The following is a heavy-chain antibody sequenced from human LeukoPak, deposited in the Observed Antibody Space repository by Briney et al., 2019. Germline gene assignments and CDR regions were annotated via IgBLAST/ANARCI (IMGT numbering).Heavy chain of an antibody. Sequence: GGSLRLSCAASELTFSSYGMSWVRQAPGKGLEWVSGINWNGGSTGYADSVKGRFTISRDNAKNSLYLQMNSLRAEDTALYYCARESSSTRIDAFDIWGQGTMVTVSS. CDR1: ELTFSSYG. V-gene: IGHV3-20*04. J-gene: IGHJ3*02. CDR2: INWNGGST. CDR3: ARESSSTRIDAFDI. D-gene: IGHD2-2*01.